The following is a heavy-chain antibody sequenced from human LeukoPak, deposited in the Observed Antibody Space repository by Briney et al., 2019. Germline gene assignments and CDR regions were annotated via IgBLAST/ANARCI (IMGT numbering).Heavy chain of an antibody. J-gene: IGHJ4*02. Sequence: SETLSLTCTVSGGSITSHYWSWIRQPPGKGLEWIGYISNSGNTNYNPSLKSRVTISVDTSKNQFSLKLSSVTAADTVVYYCASGYSYGRFDYWGQGTLVTVSS. CDR1: GGSITSHY. CDR3: ASGYSYGRFDY. CDR2: ISNSGNT. V-gene: IGHV4-59*08. D-gene: IGHD5-18*01.